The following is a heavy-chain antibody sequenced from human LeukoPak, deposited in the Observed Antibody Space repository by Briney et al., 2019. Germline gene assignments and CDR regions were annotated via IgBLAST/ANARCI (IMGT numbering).Heavy chain of an antibody. D-gene: IGHD3-3*01. CDR2: IYSGGST. V-gene: IGHV3-53*01. J-gene: IGHJ6*02. CDR3: ARGPDYDFWSGYYFHYGMDV. CDR1: GFTFSDHY. Sequence: PGGSLRLSCVASGFTFSDHYMDWVRQAPGKGLEWVSVIYSGGSTYYADSVKGRFTISRDNSKNTLYLQMNSLRAEDTAVYYCARGPDYDFWSGYYFHYGMDVWGQGTTVTVS.